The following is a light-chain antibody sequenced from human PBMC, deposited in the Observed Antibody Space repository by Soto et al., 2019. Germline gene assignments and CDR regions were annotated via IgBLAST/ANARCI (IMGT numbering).Light chain of an antibody. J-gene: IGKJ2*02. CDR3: QQSYSTPRT. V-gene: IGKV1-39*01. Sequence: DIQMTQSPSSLSASVGDRVTLTCRASQSISSYLNWYQQKPGKAPKLLIYAASSLQSGVPSRFSGSGSGTDFTITISSLQPEDFVTYYCQQSYSTPRTFGQGTKLEIK. CDR2: AAS. CDR1: QSISSY.